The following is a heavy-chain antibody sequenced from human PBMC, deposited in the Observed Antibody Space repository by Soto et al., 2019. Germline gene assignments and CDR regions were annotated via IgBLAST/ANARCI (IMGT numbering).Heavy chain of an antibody. CDR3: AKDGSHNFDY. D-gene: IGHD1-26*01. Sequence: QVQLVESRGGVVQPGRSLRLSCAASGFTFSHYAMHWVRQAPGKGLEWVALMSYDGSNEYYADSVKGRFTISRDNSKNTLYLQMNSLRAEDTAVNYCAKDGSHNFDYWGQGTLVTVSS. V-gene: IGHV3-30*18. J-gene: IGHJ4*02. CDR1: GFTFSHYA. CDR2: MSYDGSNE.